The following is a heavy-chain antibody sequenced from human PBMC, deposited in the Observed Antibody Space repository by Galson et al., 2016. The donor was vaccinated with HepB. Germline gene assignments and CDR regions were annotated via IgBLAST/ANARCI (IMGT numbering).Heavy chain of an antibody. J-gene: IGHJ4*02. CDR1: GFSVSSNY. CDR3: ARGGGTTTWYIDH. V-gene: IGHV3-66*01. D-gene: IGHD1-14*01. CDR2: IYSDGAT. Sequence: SLRLSCATSGFSVSSNYMSWVRQAPGKGLEWVSVIYSDGATHYADSVKGRLTISRDNSKNTLDLQMNSLRAEDTAVYYCARGGGTTTWYIDHWGQGTLVTVSS.